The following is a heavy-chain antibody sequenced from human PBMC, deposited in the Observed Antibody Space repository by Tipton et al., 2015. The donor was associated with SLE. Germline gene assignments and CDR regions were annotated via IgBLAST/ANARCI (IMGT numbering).Heavy chain of an antibody. V-gene: IGHV4-59*01. D-gene: IGHD5-24*01. CDR3: ARGVEMNTIVDY. CDR2: IFYSGST. CDR1: GGSFTTYY. Sequence: LRLSCTVSGGSFTTYYWSWIRQPPGKGLEWIGYIFYSGSTNYTPSLKSRVTISVDTSKNQFSLKLTSMTAADTAVYYCARGVEMNTIVDYWGQGTLILVSS. J-gene: IGHJ4*02.